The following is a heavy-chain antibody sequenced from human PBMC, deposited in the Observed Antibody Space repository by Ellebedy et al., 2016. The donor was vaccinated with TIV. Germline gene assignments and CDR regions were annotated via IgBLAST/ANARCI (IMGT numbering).Heavy chain of an antibody. CDR2: ISGSGDST. CDR1: GFTFSIYA. D-gene: IGHD2-8*02. Sequence: GESLKISCAASGFTFSIYAMSWVRQAPGKGLEWVSLISGSGDSTYYADSVKGRFTISRDNSKNTLYVQMNSLRAEDTAVYFCAKDVRYTTGWGGALDIWGQGAMVIVSS. V-gene: IGHV3-23*01. J-gene: IGHJ3*02. CDR3: AKDVRYTTGWGGALDI.